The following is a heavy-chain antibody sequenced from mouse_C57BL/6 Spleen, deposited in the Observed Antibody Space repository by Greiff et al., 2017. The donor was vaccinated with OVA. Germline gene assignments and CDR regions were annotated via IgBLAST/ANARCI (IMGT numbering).Heavy chain of an antibody. CDR3: ARNYGNYGGAMDY. D-gene: IGHD2-1*01. CDR2: INPGSGGT. Sequence: VQLQQSGAELVRPGTSVKVSCKASGYAFTNYLIEWVKQRPGQGLEWIGVINPGSGGTNYNEKFKGKATLTADKSSSTAYMQLSSLTSEDSAVYFCARNYGNYGGAMDYWGQGTSVTVSS. V-gene: IGHV1-54*01. CDR1: GYAFTNYL. J-gene: IGHJ4*01.